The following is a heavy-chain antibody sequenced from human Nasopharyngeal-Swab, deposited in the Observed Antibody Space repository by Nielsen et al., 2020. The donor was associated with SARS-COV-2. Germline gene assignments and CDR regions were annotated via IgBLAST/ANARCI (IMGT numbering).Heavy chain of an antibody. Sequence: WIRQPPGKGLQWLAVISYNGNNKYYGDSVRGRFTISRDNSKNTLYLQMDSLKPEDTAVYYCAKDTVRWAFWRPDVDVWGKGTTVTVSS. CDR2: ISYNGNNK. V-gene: IGHV3-30*16. CDR3: AKDTVRWAFWRPDVDV. D-gene: IGHD3-3*02. J-gene: IGHJ6*04.